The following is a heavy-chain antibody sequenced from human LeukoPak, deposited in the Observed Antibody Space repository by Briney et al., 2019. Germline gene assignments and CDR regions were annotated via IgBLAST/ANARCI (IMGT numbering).Heavy chain of an antibody. CDR3: ARSVTVRGVRTPWFDP. CDR2: IWYDGSNK. Sequence: GGSLRLSCAASGFTFSSYGMHWVRQAPGKGLEWVAVIWYDGSNKYYADSVKGRFTISRDNSKNTLYLQMNSLRAEDTAVYYCARSVTVRGVRTPWFDPWGQGTLVTVSS. J-gene: IGHJ5*02. V-gene: IGHV3-33*01. D-gene: IGHD3-10*01. CDR1: GFTFSSYG.